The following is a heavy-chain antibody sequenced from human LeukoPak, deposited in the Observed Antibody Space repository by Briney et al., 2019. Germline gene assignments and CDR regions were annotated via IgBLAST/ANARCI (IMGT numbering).Heavy chain of an antibody. Sequence: ASVKISCKASGYTFTSYTIHWVRQAPGQRPEWMGCIYPGNGITKFSQGFQDRVTFTRNTSASAAYMELSSLTSEDMAVYYCARGSYTSNWYTFDFWGQGTLVTVSS. CDR2: IYPGNGIT. D-gene: IGHD6-13*01. V-gene: IGHV1-3*03. J-gene: IGHJ4*02. CDR3: ARGSYTSNWYTFDF. CDR1: GYTFTSYT.